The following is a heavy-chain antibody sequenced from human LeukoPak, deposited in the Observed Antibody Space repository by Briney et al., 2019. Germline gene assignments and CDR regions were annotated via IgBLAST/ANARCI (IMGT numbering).Heavy chain of an antibody. CDR3: ARGGQLRAIYYFDY. Sequence: PGGSLRLSCAASGFTFSSYAMHWVRQAPGKGLEWVAVISYDGSNEYYADSVKGRFTISRDNSKNTLYLQMNSLRAEDTAVYYCARGGQLRAIYYFDYWGQGTLVTVSS. J-gene: IGHJ4*02. D-gene: IGHD2-2*01. CDR1: GFTFSSYA. V-gene: IGHV3-30-3*01. CDR2: ISYDGSNE.